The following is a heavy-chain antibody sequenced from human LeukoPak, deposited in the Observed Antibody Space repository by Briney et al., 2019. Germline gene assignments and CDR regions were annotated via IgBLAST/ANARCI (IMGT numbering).Heavy chain of an antibody. V-gene: IGHV3-30-3*01. CDR3: ARDRYYGSGRYNYFDY. Sequence: PGGSLILSCAASGFTFNSYTMHWVRQAPGRGLEWVALISHDGSNKDYAASVKGRFTISRDNSKNTLYLQVNSLRAEDTAVYYCARDRYYGSGRYNYFDYWGQGTLVTVSS. J-gene: IGHJ4*02. CDR2: ISHDGSNK. D-gene: IGHD3-10*01. CDR1: GFTFNSYT.